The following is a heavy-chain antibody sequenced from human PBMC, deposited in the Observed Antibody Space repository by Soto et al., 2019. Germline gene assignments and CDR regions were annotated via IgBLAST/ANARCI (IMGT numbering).Heavy chain of an antibody. CDR2: IYPGDSDT. D-gene: IGHD5-12*01. CDR3: ALVVATVDAFDI. J-gene: IGHJ3*02. Sequence: GESLKNSWKGSGYSFTSYCIGWGRQMPGKGLEWMGIIYPGDSDTRYSPSFQGQVTISADKSISTAYLQWSSLKASDTAMYYCALVVATVDAFDIWGQGTMVTVSS. CDR1: GYSFTSYC. V-gene: IGHV5-51*01.